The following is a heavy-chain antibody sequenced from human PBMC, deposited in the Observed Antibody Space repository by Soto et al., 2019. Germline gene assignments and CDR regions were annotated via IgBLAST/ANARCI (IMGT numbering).Heavy chain of an antibody. Sequence: GGSLRLSCAASGFTFSSYGMHWVRQAPGKGLEWVAVISYDGSNKYYADSVKGRFTISRDNSKNTLYLQMNSLRAEDTAVYYCAKEGSGSYFIHAFDIWGQGTMVTVSS. CDR1: GFTFSSYG. CDR3: AKEGSGSYFIHAFDI. CDR2: ISYDGSNK. J-gene: IGHJ3*02. V-gene: IGHV3-30*18. D-gene: IGHD3-10*01.